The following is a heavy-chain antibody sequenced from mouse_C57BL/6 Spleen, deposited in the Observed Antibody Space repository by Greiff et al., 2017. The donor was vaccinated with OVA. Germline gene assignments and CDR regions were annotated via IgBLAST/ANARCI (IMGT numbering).Heavy chain of an antibody. V-gene: IGHV3-6*01. CDR3: ARDYYGSSSFDY. D-gene: IGHD1-1*01. J-gene: IGHJ2*01. CDR1: GYSITSGYY. CDR2: ISYDGSN. Sequence: EVQLQESGPGLVKPSQSLSLTCSVTGYSITSGYYWNWIRQFPGTKLEWMGYISYDGSNNYNPSLKNRISITRDTSKNQFFLKLNSVTTEDTATYYCARDYYGSSSFDYWGQGTTLTVSS.